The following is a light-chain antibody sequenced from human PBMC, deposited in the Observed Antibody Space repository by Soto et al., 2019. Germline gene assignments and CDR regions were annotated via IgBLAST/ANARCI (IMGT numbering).Light chain of an antibody. V-gene: IGKV3-20*01. CDR3: KQFSRYPLP. J-gene: IGKJ4*01. CDR1: QTVRNNY. Sequence: LAHSRAALSLAGGECRSRCSPDNQTVRNNYLAWYQQKPGQAPRLLIYDASSRATGIPDRFSGGGSGTNFTLAFSSLEPEDSAVYSCKQFSRYPLPFGGGTKVDIK. CDR2: DAS.